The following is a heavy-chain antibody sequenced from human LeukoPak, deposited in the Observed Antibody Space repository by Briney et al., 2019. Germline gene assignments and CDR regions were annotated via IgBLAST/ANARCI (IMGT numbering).Heavy chain of an antibody. CDR1: GGSINSSNW. D-gene: IGHD2/OR15-2a*01. Sequence: PSKTLSLTCDVSGGSINSSNWWSWVRQSPGKGLEWLGQIFHSGSANYSPSFKSRVTISVDRSKNQFSLSLTSVTAADTAVYYCARDRNSNLRLGFWGPGTLVTVSS. V-gene: IGHV4-4*02. CDR2: IFHSGSA. CDR3: ARDRNSNLRLGF. J-gene: IGHJ4*02.